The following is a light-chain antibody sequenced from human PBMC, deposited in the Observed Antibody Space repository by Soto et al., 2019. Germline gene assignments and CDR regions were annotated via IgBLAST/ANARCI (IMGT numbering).Light chain of an antibody. Sequence: SYELTQPPSVSVSPGQTASITCSGDKLGNKYACWYQQKPGQSPVLVIYENRKRPSGIPERFSGSNSGNTATLTISGTQAMDEADYYCQAWDSSTYVVLGGGTKLTVL. CDR1: KLGNKY. J-gene: IGLJ2*01. CDR2: ENR. CDR3: QAWDSSTYVV. V-gene: IGLV3-1*01.